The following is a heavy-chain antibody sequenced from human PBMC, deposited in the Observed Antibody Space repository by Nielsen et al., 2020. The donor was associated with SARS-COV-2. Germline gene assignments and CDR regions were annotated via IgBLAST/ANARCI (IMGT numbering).Heavy chain of an antibody. CDR2: IDPSNSYT. D-gene: IGHD2-2*01. CDR3: ATLVPAASDDAFDI. CDR1: GYSFTSYW. Sequence: GESLKISCKGSGYSFTSYWISWVRQMPGKGLEWMGRIDPSNSYTNYSPSFQGHVTISADKSISTAYLQWSSLKASDTAMYYCATLVPAASDDAFDIWGQGTMVTVSS. V-gene: IGHV5-10-1*01. J-gene: IGHJ3*02.